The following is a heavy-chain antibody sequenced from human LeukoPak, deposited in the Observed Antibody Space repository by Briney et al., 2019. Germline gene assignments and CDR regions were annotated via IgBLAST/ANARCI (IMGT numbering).Heavy chain of an antibody. Sequence: ASVKVSCKASGYTFTDYYMHWVRQAPGQGLEWMGWINPNSGDTNYAQKFQGRVTMTRDTSISTAYMELSNLRSDDTAVYYCARRNYVWGTSTMVCLGFWGQGTLVTVSS. J-gene: IGHJ4*02. CDR3: ARRNYVWGTSTMVCLGF. CDR2: INPNSGDT. D-gene: IGHD3-16*01. CDR1: GYTFTDYY. V-gene: IGHV1-2*02.